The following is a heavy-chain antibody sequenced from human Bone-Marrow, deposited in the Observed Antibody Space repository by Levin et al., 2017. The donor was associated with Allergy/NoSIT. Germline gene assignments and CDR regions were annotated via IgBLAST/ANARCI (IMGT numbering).Heavy chain of an antibody. CDR2: INFDGSAT. CDR3: ARNNWGIDY. D-gene: IGHD7-27*01. CDR1: GFTFSDYW. V-gene: IGHV3-74*01. J-gene: IGHJ4*02. Sequence: GGSLRLSCAASGFTFSDYWMHWVREPPGKGLVWVSNINFDGSATTSSSFFKGRFTISRDNAKNTLFLQMNSLTAEDTAVYYCARNNWGIDYWGQGTLVTVSS.